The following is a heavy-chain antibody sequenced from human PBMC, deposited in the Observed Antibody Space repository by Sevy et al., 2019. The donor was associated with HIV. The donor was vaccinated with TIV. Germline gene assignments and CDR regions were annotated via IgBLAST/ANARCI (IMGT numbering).Heavy chain of an antibody. V-gene: IGHV3-23*01. Sequence: GGSLRLSCAASGFTFSSYAMSWVRQAPGKGLEWVSAISGSGGSTYYADSVKGRFTSSRDNSKNTLYLRMNSLRAEDKAVYYCAKTHCYASSARGYFDLWGRGTLVTVSS. CDR1: GFTFSSYA. CDR3: AKTHCYASSARGYFDL. J-gene: IGHJ2*01. CDR2: ISGSGGST. D-gene: IGHD3-22*01.